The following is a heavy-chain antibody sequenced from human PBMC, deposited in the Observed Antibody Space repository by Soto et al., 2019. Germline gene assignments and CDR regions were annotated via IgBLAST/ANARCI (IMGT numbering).Heavy chain of an antibody. V-gene: IGHV4-4*07. J-gene: IGHJ5*02. CDR2: IYTSGST. CDR3: ARDDYGGNSGWFDP. D-gene: IGHD4-17*01. CDR1: GGSISSYY. Sequence: PSETLSLTCTVSGGSISSYYWSWIRQPAGKGLEWIGRIYTSGSTNYNPSLKSRVTMSVDTSKNQFSLKLSSVTAADTAVYYCARDDYGGNSGWFDPWGQGTLVTVSS.